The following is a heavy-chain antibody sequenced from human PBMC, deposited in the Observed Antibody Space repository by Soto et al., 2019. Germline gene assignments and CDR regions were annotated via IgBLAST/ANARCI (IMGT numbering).Heavy chain of an antibody. CDR3: VRAQGSKSRYLWFDP. CDR2: IYYSGNT. J-gene: IGHJ5*02. V-gene: IGHV4-39*01. CDR1: GGSISSRSYY. Sequence: QLQLPESGPGLVKPSETLSLTCTVSGGSISSRSYYWVGIRQPPGKGLEWIGSIYYSGNTYYNPSLKSRVTIAVDTAKNECVLELTSVTAADRAVYYGVRAQGSKSRYLWFDPCGQGTLVTVAT. D-gene: IGHD3-10*01.